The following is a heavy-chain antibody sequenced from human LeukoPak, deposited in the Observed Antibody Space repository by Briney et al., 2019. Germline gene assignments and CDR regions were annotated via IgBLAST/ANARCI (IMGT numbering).Heavy chain of an antibody. Sequence: GGSLRLSCADPGFTFSSHWMHWVRQAPGKGLVWVSRIKYDASSTSYADSVKGRFTISRDNAKNTLYLQMNSLRAEDTAVYYCARGATYAYYQDYWGQGTLVTVSS. V-gene: IGHV3-74*01. J-gene: IGHJ4*02. CDR2: IKYDASST. CDR3: ARGATYAYYQDY. D-gene: IGHD1-26*01. CDR1: GFTFSSHW.